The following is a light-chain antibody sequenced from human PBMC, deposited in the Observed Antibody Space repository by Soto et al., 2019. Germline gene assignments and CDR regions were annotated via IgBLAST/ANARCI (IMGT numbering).Light chain of an antibody. Sequence: QSVRTEPPCASVSLGQSVTISCTGTASDVGVYNYVSWYQQHPGKAPKLMIYEVTKRPSGVPDRFSGSKSGNTASLTVSGLQAEDEADYYCSSYAGSSTLYVFGTGTKVTVL. CDR1: ASDVGVYNY. CDR2: EVT. J-gene: IGLJ1*01. CDR3: SSYAGSSTLYV. V-gene: IGLV2-8*01.